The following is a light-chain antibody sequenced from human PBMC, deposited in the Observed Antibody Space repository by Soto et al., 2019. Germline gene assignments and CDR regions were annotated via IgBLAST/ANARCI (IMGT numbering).Light chain of an antibody. V-gene: IGKV2-28*01. CDR1: QSLLSSNGNNY. J-gene: IGKJ4*01. CDR2: LGS. CDR3: MKGLTTPLT. Sequence: DIVLTQSPLSLPVTPGEPASISCRSSQSLLSSNGNNYLDWYLQKPGQSPQVLSYLGSNRASVGPDRFSVSGSGTDFTIKISRVEAGDGGVYYFMKGLTTPLTLGGGTKVVIK.